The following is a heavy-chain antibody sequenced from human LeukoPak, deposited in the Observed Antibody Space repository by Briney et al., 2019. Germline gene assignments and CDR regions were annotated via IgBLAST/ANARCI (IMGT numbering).Heavy chain of an antibody. D-gene: IGHD2-15*01. CDR1: GFTFSINA. Sequence: GGSLRLSCAASGFTFSINAMSWVRQAPGKGLEWVSSISSSSSYIYYADSVKGRFTISRDNAKNSLYLQMNSLRAEDTAVYYCARASAIDYWGQGTLVTVSS. V-gene: IGHV3-21*01. CDR2: ISSSSSYI. CDR3: ARASAIDY. J-gene: IGHJ4*02.